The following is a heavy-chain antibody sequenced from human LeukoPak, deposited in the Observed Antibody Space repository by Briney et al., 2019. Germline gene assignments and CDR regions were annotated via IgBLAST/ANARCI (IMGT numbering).Heavy chain of an antibody. CDR2: IYYSGST. J-gene: IGHJ5*02. V-gene: IGHV4-59*01. D-gene: IGHD1-26*01. CDR3: ARDEGSYWYNWFDP. Sequence: SETLSLSCTDSGGSISSYYWSWIPQPPGKGLEWIGYIYYSGSTNYNPSLKSRVTISVDTSKNQFSLKLSSVTAADTAVYYCARDEGSYWYNWFDPWGQGTLVTVSS. CDR1: GGSISSYY.